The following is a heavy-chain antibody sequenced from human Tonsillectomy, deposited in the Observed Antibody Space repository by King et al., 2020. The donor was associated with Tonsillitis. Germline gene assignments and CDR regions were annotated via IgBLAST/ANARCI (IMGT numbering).Heavy chain of an antibody. J-gene: IGHJ4*02. CDR3: ATGVRIRLHYFDY. Sequence: VQLVESGGGLVQPGGSLILSCAASGITFGTYSMNWVRQTPGKGLEWVSYIDMSGTTIYYADSVRGRFTISRDNAKKSLCLQMNSLRVEDTAVYYCATGVRIRLHYFDYWGKGTLVSVSS. D-gene: IGHD5-12*01. V-gene: IGHV3-48*01. CDR2: IDMSGTTI. CDR1: GITFGTYS.